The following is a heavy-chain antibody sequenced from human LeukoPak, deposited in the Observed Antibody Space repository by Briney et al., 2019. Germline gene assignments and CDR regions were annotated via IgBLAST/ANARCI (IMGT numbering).Heavy chain of an antibody. J-gene: IGHJ4*02. CDR1: GFTFSSYA. D-gene: IGHD1-26*01. CDR2: ISGSGVST. CDR3: AKDRARVTY. V-gene: IGHV3-23*01. Sequence: GGSLRLSCAASGFTFSSYAMSWVRQAPGKGLEWVSSISGSGVSTLYADSVKGRFTISRDNSKNTLYLQMNSLRAEDTAVYYCAKDRARVTYWGQGTLVTVSS.